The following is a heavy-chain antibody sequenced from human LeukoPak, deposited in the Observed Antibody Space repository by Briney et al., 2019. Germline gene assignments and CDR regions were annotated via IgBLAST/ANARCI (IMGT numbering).Heavy chain of an antibody. V-gene: IGHV3-23*01. CDR2: ISNDGGGT. CDR3: AKGSSGYFFDL. CDR1: GFIFNNYG. Sequence: GGSLRLSCAASGFIFNNYGLVWVRQAPGKGLEWVSAISNDGGGTTYADFVKGRFSVSRDNSKNTLFLQMNSLRAKDTALYYCAKGSSGYFFDLWGQGTLVTVSS. D-gene: IGHD3-22*01. J-gene: IGHJ4*02.